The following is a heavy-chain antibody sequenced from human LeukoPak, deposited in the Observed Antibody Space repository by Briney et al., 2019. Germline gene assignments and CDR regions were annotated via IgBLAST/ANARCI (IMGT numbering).Heavy chain of an antibody. D-gene: IGHD3-10*01. J-gene: IGHJ4*02. Sequence: TSVKVSRKASGFAFTSSAVQWVRQARGQRLEWIGWIVVGSGNTNYAQKFQERVTITRDMSTSTAYMELSSLRSEDTAVYYCAAVPHYMVRGVIRNDYWGQGTLVTASS. CDR1: GFAFTSSA. CDR3: AAVPHYMVRGVIRNDY. CDR2: IVVGSGNT. V-gene: IGHV1-58*01.